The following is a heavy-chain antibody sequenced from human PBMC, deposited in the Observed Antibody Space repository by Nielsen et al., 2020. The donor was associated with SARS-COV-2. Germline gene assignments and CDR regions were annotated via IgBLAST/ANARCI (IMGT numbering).Heavy chain of an antibody. J-gene: IGHJ4*02. CDR3: ARGRGTD. CDR1: GFTFSSYA. D-gene: IGHD3-16*01. Sequence: GESLKISCAASGFTFSSYAMSWVRQAPGKGLEWVSAISGSGGSTYYADSVKGRFTISRDNAKNSLYLQMNSLRAEDTAVYYCARGRGTDWGQGTLVTVSS. CDR2: ISGSGGST. V-gene: IGHV3-23*01.